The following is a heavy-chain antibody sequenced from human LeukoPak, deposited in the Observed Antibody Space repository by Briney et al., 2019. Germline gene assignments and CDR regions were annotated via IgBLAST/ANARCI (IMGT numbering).Heavy chain of an antibody. V-gene: IGHV3-23*01. CDR1: GFTFSSYA. CDR2: ISGSGGST. Sequence: PGGSLRLSCAASGFTFSSYAMSWVRQAPGKGLEWVSAISGSGGSTYYADSVKGRFTISRDNSKNTLYLQMNSLRAEDTAVYYCAKDSYYDILTGYSSKDYWGQGTLVTVSS. D-gene: IGHD3-9*01. CDR3: AKDSYYDILTGYSSKDY. J-gene: IGHJ4*02.